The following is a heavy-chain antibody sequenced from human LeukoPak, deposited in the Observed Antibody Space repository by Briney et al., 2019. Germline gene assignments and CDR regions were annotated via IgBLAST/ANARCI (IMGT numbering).Heavy chain of an antibody. V-gene: IGHV3-74*01. CDR2: IDSDDSRT. D-gene: IGHD3/OR15-3a*01. Sequence: GGSLRLSCAASGFTFSISWMHWVRQAPGKGLEGVARIDSDDSRTIYADSVKGRFTISRDDAKNTLYLQMNSLRAEDTAVYYCARGLGRTGYPGDYYDYMDVWGKGTTVTVSS. CDR1: GFTFSISW. J-gene: IGHJ6*03. CDR3: ARGLGRTGYPGDYYDYMDV.